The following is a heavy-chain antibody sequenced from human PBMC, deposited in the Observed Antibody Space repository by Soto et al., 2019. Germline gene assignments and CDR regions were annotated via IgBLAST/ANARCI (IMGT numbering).Heavy chain of an antibody. V-gene: IGHV1-69*01. J-gene: IGHJ6*02. D-gene: IGHD4-17*01. CDR3: ARQELLVTTRVYYYGMDV. Sequence: QVQLVQSGAEVKKPGSSVKVSCKASGGTFSSYAISWVRQAPGQGLEWMGGIIPIFGTANYAQKFQGRVTITADESTSTAYMELSSLRSEDTAVYYRARQELLVTTRVYYYGMDVWGQGTTVTVSS. CDR2: IIPIFGTA. CDR1: GGTFSSYA.